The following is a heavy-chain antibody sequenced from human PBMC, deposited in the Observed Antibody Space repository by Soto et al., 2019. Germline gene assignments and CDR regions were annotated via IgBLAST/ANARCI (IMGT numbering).Heavy chain of an antibody. CDR3: AMLGGWSGGSSGMDV. CDR2: IRRKANSYTT. V-gene: IGHV3-72*01. J-gene: IGHJ6*02. D-gene: IGHD6-19*01. Sequence: EVQLVESGGGLVQPGGSLRLSCAASGLIFSDYHMDWVRQAPGKGLEWVGRIRRKANSYTTEYAESVKGRFTISRDDSTTSLYLQLNSLKSEDTAVYYCAMLGGWSGGSSGMDVWGQGTTVTVSS. CDR1: GLIFSDYH.